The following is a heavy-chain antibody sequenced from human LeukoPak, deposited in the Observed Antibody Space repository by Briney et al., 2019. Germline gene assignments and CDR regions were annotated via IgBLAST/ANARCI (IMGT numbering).Heavy chain of an antibody. J-gene: IGHJ5*02. CDR2: IWYDGSNK. Sequence: PGKSLRLSCAASGFTFSSYGMHWVRQAPGKGLEWVAVIWYDGSNKYRADSVKGRFTISRDNSKNTLYLQVNSLRAEDTAVYYCARARNDYDSSGFSALDLWGQGTLVTVSS. CDR1: GFTFSSYG. CDR3: ARARNDYDSSGFSALDL. D-gene: IGHD3-22*01. V-gene: IGHV3-33*01.